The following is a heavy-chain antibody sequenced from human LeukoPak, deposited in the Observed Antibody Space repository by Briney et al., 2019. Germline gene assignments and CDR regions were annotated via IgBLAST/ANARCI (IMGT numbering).Heavy chain of an antibody. D-gene: IGHD2-2*01. Sequence: ASVKVSCKASGGTFCSYAISWVRQAPGQGLEWMGGIIPIFGTANYAQKFQGRVTITADESTSTAYMELSSLRSEDTAVYYCARRDIVVVPAAGFDPWGQGTLVTVSS. CDR3: ARRDIVVVPAAGFDP. J-gene: IGHJ5*02. V-gene: IGHV1-69*13. CDR1: GGTFCSYA. CDR2: IIPIFGTA.